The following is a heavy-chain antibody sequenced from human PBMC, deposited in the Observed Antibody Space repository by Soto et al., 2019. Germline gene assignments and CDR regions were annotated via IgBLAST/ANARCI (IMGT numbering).Heavy chain of an antibody. CDR3: ARDGGRHSGGIDY. Sequence: QVQLVQSGAEVKKPGSSVKVSCKASGGTFSSYSINWVRQAPGQGLECMGEIIPIFGTTNYAQKFQGRVTITADESTRTAYMELSSLRSEDTAVYYCARDGGRHSGGIDYWGQGTLVTVSS. J-gene: IGHJ4*02. D-gene: IGHD1-26*01. CDR1: GGTFSSYS. CDR2: IIPIFGTT. V-gene: IGHV1-69*01.